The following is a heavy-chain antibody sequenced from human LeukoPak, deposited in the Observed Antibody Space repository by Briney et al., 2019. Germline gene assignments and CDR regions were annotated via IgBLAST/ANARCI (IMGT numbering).Heavy chain of an antibody. V-gene: IGHV4-61*01. CDR3: ARVYYSNSYDYWYFDL. J-gene: IGHJ2*01. Sequence: SETLSLTCTVSGGSISSSSYYWSWIRQPPGKGLEWIGYIFYSGSTNYNPSLKSRVTISVDTSKNQFSLKLSSVTAADTAVYYCARVYYSNSYDYWYFDLWGRGTLVTVSS. CDR1: GGSISSSSYY. D-gene: IGHD6-13*01. CDR2: IFYSGST.